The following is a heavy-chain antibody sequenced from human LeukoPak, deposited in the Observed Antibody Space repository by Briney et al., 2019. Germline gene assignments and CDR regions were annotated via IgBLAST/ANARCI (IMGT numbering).Heavy chain of an antibody. CDR3: ARGYCSSTSCYFDY. V-gene: IGHV4-39*07. CDR1: GGSISSSGSY. Sequence: SETLSLTCTVSGGSISSSGSYWGWIRQAPGQGLEYIGTIYSTGRSTYYSPSLKRRVAISVDTSKNQFSLKLSSVTAADTAVYYCARGYCSSTSCYFDYWGQGTLVTVSS. CDR2: IYSTGRST. D-gene: IGHD2-2*01. J-gene: IGHJ4*02.